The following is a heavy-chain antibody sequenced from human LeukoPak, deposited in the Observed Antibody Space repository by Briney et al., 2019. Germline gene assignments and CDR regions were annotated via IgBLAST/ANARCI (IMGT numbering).Heavy chain of an antibody. V-gene: IGHV3-48*03. Sequence: GGSLRLSCAASGFTFSSYEMNWVRQAPGKGLEWVSYISSSGSTIYYADSVKGRFTISGDNRENSLYLQINSLRPEDTALYYCAKDRAARGRGNYFYMDVWGKGTTVTVSS. CDR3: AKDRAARGRGNYFYMDV. D-gene: IGHD2/OR15-2a*01. J-gene: IGHJ6*03. CDR2: ISSSGSTI. CDR1: GFTFSSYE.